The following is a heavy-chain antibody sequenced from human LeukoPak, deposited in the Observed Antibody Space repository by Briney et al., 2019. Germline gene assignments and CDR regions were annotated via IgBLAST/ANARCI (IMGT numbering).Heavy chain of an antibody. V-gene: IGHV7-4-1*02. CDR3: ARARGRRSYLNLNWFDP. D-gene: IGHD1-26*01. Sequence: ASVKVSCKASGYTFTGYYMHWVRQAPGQGLEWMGWINTNTGNPTYAQGFTGRFVFSLDTSVSTAYLQISSLKAEDTAVYYCARARGRRSYLNLNWFDPWGEGTLVTVSS. J-gene: IGHJ5*02. CDR1: GYTFTGYY. CDR2: INTNTGNP.